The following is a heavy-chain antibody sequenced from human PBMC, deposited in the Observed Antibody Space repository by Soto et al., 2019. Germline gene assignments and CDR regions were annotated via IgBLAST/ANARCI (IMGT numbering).Heavy chain of an antibody. CDR3: AHRAYYYGSSTYNYP. CDR1: GFSLSTREVG. J-gene: IGHJ5*02. Sequence: GPTLVNPTQTLTLTCTFSGFSLSTREVGVGWIRQPPGKALEWLALIYWDDDKRYRPSLKSRLTIVEDTSKNLVILVMTNMDPEDTATYYCAHRAYYYGSSTYNYPRGQQILVTVSS. D-gene: IGHD3-10*01. CDR2: IYWDDDK. V-gene: IGHV2-5*02.